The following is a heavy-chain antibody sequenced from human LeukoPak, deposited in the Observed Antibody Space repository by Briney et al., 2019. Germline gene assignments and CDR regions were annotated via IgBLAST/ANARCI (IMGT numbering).Heavy chain of an antibody. D-gene: IGHD1-26*01. J-gene: IGHJ4*02. CDR1: GYSISSGYY. CDR2: IYHSGST. CDR3: ARVQGIVGGRLDY. V-gene: IGHV4-38-2*02. Sequence: SETLSLTCTVSGYSISSGYYWGWIRQPPGKGLEWIGSIYHSGSTYYNPSLKSPVTISVDTSKNQFSLKLSSVTAADTAVYYCARVQGIVGGRLDYWGQGTLVTVSS.